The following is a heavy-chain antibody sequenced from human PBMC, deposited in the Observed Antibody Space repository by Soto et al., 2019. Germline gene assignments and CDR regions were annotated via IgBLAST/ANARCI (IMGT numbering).Heavy chain of an antibody. CDR3: ARGPGGPDGPGDY. Sequence: QVQLVQSGAEVKKPGASVKVSCKASGYTFTSYAMHWVRQAPGQRLEWMGWINAGNGNTKYSQKFQGRVTTTRDTSANTAYMELSSLKSEDTAVYYCARGPGGPDGPGDYWGQGTLVTVSS. CDR2: INAGNGNT. V-gene: IGHV1-3*01. J-gene: IGHJ4*02. D-gene: IGHD2-15*01. CDR1: GYTFTSYA.